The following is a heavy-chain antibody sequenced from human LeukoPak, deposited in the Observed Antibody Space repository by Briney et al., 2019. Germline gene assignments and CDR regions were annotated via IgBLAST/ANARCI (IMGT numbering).Heavy chain of an antibody. J-gene: IGHJ4*02. CDR2: INPYSGGT. Sequence: ASVKVSCKASGYTFTGYYMHWVRQAPGQGLEWMGWINPYSGGTSYGQRFQGRVSMTRDTSITTAYMELSRLTSGDTAVYYCAREGHNGRISSKNFDYWGQGTLVTVSS. CDR1: GYTFTGYY. V-gene: IGHV1-2*02. D-gene: IGHD1-26*01. CDR3: AREGHNGRISSKNFDY.